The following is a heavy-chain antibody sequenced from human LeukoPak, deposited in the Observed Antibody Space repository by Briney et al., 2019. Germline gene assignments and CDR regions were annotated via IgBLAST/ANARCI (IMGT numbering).Heavy chain of an antibody. CDR1: GASFSGYY. J-gene: IGHJ4*02. D-gene: IGHD3-10*01. Sequence: SETLSLTCAVSGASFSGYYWSWIRQPPGKGLEWIGEINHSGSTNYNPSLKSRVTISVDTSKNQFSLKLSSVTAADTAVYYCARPGGYGSGSYYNGGLGYWGQGTLVTVSS. V-gene: IGHV4-34*01. CDR2: INHSGST. CDR3: ARPGGYGSGSYYNGGLGY.